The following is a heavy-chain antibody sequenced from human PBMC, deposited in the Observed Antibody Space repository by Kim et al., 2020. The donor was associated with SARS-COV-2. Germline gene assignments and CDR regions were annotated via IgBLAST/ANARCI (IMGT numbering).Heavy chain of an antibody. Sequence: SQTLSLTCVISGDSVSSSTVTWNWIRQSPSRGLEWLGRTFYRSKWYHDYAVSVKSRISINPDTSKNQFSLQLNSVTPEDTAVYYCIRDRRIPVAGTNSYYGLDVWGQGTTVTVSS. V-gene: IGHV6-1*01. J-gene: IGHJ6*02. CDR3: IRDRRIPVAGTNSYYGLDV. D-gene: IGHD6-19*01. CDR1: GDSVSSSTVT. CDR2: TFYRSKWYH.